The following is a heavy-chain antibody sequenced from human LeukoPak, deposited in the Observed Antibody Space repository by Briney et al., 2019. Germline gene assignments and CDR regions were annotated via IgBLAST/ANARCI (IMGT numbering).Heavy chain of an antibody. CDR3: AKVVPPAPPQDSSWYDLRLSWFDP. CDR2: IYYSGST. D-gene: IGHD6-13*01. J-gene: IGHJ5*02. CDR1: GGSISSSSYY. Sequence: SETLSLTCTVSGGSISSSSYYWGWIRQPPGKGLEWIGSIYYSGSTYYNPSLKSRVTISVDTSKNQFSLKLSSVTAADTAVYYCAKVVPPAPPQDSSWYDLRLSWFDPWGQGTLVTVSS. V-gene: IGHV4-39*07.